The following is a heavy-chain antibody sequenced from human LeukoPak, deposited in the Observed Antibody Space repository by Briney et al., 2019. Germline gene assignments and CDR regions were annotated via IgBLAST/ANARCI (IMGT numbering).Heavy chain of an antibody. D-gene: IGHD4-11*01. V-gene: IGHV3-73*01. CDR2: IRSKANSYAT. CDR1: GFTFSGSA. CDR3: TRHHDDYSKGDWFDP. J-gene: IGHJ5*02. Sequence: PGGSLRLSCAASGFTFSGSAMHWVRQASGKGLEWVGRIRSKANSYATAYAASVKGRFTISRDDSKNTAYLQMNSLKTEDTAVYYCTRHHDDYSKGDWFDPWGQGTLVTVSS.